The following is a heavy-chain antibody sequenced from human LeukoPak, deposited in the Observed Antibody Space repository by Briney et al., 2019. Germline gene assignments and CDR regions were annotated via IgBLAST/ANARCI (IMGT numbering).Heavy chain of an antibody. CDR2: IIPIFGTA. Sequence: SVKVSCKASGGTFSSYAISWVRQAPGQGLEWMGGIIPIFGTANYAQKFQGRVTITADESTSTAYMELSSLRSEDTAVYYCARAKWFGEFVVQLGFDPWGQGTLVTVSS. CDR1: GGTFSSYA. CDR3: ARAKWFGEFVVQLGFDP. J-gene: IGHJ5*02. V-gene: IGHV1-69*13. D-gene: IGHD3-10*01.